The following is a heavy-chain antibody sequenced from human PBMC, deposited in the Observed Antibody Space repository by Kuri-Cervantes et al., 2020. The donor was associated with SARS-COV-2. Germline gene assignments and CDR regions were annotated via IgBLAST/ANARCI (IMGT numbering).Heavy chain of an antibody. Sequence: GSLRLSCTVSGGSISDHYWSWIRQSPGKGLEWIGYIYDCGTTNYNPSLKSRVTVSVDKSKNHFSLRLSSVTAADTAVYYCARDLNGQLWSTGLGYWGQGTLVTVSS. J-gene: IGHJ4*02. CDR1: GGSISDHY. V-gene: IGHV4-59*11. CDR2: IYDCGTT. CDR3: ARDLNGQLWSTGLGY. D-gene: IGHD5-18*01.